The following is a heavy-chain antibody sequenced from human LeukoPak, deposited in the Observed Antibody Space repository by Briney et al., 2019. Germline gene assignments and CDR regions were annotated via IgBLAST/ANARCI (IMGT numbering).Heavy chain of an antibody. V-gene: IGHV4-34*01. CDR1: GGSFSGYY. CDR3: ARDLGLKFPFDY. Sequence: PSETLSLTCAVYGGSFSGYYCSWIRQPPGKGLEWIGEINHSGSTNYNPSLKSRVTISVDTSKNQFSLKLSSVTAADTAVYYCARDLGLKFPFDYWGQGTLVTVSS. J-gene: IGHJ4*02. CDR2: INHSGST.